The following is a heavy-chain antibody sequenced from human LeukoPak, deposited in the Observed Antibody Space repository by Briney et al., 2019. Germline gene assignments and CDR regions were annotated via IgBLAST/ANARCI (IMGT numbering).Heavy chain of an antibody. J-gene: IGHJ5*02. CDR2: ISNYFGVT. V-gene: IGHV1-18*04. Sequence: ASVNVSRKASGFRFSSFGISWVRQAPGQGFEWMGWISNYFGVTHYAEKFEDRVTMTIDKATTTAYMELRSLRYDDTAIYYCARDSDYSGNGNGDWSDPSGQGTVVIVSS. CDR1: GFRFSSFG. D-gene: IGHD4-11*01. CDR3: ARDSDYSGNGNGDWSDP.